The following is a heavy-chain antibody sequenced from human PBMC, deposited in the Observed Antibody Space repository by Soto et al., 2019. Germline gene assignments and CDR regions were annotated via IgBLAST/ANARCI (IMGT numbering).Heavy chain of an antibody. V-gene: IGHV2-5*01. CDR3: AQRLDFSSAYNY. CDR1: GFSLSGGGVG. Sequence: QITLKESGPTLVKPTQTLTLTCTFSGFSLSGGGVGVAWIRQPPGKALEWLALIYWNDDKRYRPSLKSRLTISKDTSKHQVVLTMTNVDPVDTATYYCAQRLDFSSAYNYWGQGTLVIVSA. D-gene: IGHD3-3*01. J-gene: IGHJ4*02. CDR2: IYWNDDK.